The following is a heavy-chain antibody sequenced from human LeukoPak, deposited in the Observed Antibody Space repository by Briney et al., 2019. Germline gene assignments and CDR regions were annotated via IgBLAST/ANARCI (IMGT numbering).Heavy chain of an antibody. J-gene: IGHJ4*02. V-gene: IGHV1-2*02. CDR3: ARMLNGAYDV. D-gene: IGHD5-12*01. CDR1: GYTFTGYY. CDR2: INPNSGGT. Sequence: ASVKVSCKASGYTFTGYYMHWVRQAPGQGLEWMGWINPNSGGTNYAQNFQGRVTMTRDTSFSTAYMEVSGLKSDDTAVYYCARMLNGAYDVWGQGTLVTVSS.